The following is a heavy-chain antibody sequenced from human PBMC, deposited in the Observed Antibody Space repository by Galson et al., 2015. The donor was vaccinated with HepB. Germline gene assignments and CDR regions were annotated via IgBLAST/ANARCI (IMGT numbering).Heavy chain of an antibody. V-gene: IGHV4-39*01. CDR3: ARPMAGTHYFDY. J-gene: IGHJ4*02. Sequence: SETLSLTCTVSGGSISSSSYYWGWIRQPPGKGLEWIGSIYYSGSTYYNPSLKSRVTISVDTSKNQFSLKLSSVTAADTAVYYCARPMAGTHYFDYWGQGTLVTVSS. D-gene: IGHD6-19*01. CDR2: IYYSGST. CDR1: GGSISSSSYY.